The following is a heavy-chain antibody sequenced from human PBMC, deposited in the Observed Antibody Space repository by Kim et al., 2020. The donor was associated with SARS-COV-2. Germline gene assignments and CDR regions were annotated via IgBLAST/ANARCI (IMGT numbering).Heavy chain of an antibody. D-gene: IGHD4-17*01. CDR2: IYHSGST. Sequence: SETLSLTCAVSGGSISSGGYSWSWIRQPPGKGLEWIGYIYHSGSTYYNPSLKSRVTISVDRSKNQFSLKLSSVTAADTAVYYCARTTVTTSSRAFDLWG. V-gene: IGHV4-30-2*01. J-gene: IGHJ3*01. CDR3: ARTTVTTSSRAFDL. CDR1: GGSISSGGYS.